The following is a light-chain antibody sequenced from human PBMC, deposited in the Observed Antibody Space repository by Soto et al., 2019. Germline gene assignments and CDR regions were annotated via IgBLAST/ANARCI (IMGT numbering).Light chain of an antibody. J-gene: IGKJ2*01. Sequence: EIVLTQSPGTLSLSPGERATLSCRASQSVSNNYLAWYQQKPGQAPRLLIYGASTRAAGIPSRFSGSGSGTDFTLTISRLEPEDFAVYYCQQYDTSPPRYTFGQGTKVDI. V-gene: IGKV3-20*01. CDR2: GAS. CDR3: QQYDTSPPRYT. CDR1: QSVSNNY.